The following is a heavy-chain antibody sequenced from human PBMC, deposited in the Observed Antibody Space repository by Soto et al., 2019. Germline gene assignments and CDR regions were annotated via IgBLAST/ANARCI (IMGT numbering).Heavy chain of an antibody. CDR3: AHRVLRTVFGLVAAPATYFDF. D-gene: IGHD3-3*01. Sequence: QITLNESGPTQVKPRQTLTLTCTFSGFSLTTSGVGVGWIRQSPGKAPEWLARSYWDDDKRYSPSLKSRLTMTKSTDKNQVVMKMADLDPEDTATYYCAHRVLRTVFGLVAAPATYFDFWGQGTPVAVSS. V-gene: IGHV2-5*02. CDR1: GFSLTTSGVG. J-gene: IGHJ4*02. CDR2: SYWDDDK.